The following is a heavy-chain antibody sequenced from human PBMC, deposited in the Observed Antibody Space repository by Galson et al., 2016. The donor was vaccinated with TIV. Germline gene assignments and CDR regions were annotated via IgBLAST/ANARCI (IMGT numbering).Heavy chain of an antibody. CDR2: ISWNGGVV. CDR1: GFTFDDYA. D-gene: IGHD2-21*01. J-gene: IGHJ6*03. CDR3: CKGSGDAPYYFYVDV. V-gene: IGHV3-9*01. Sequence: SLRLSCAASGFTFDDYALHWARRGPGKGLEWVSSISWNGGVVGYADSVKGRFTISRDNAKNSLYLQMSNLRTDDTAVYFCCKGSGDAPYYFYVDVWGEGTTVIVSS.